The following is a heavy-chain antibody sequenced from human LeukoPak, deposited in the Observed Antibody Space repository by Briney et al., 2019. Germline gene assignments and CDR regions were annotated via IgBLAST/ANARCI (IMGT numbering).Heavy chain of an antibody. CDR3: VRTDNSGHDNFDY. J-gene: IGHJ4*02. Sequence: PGGSLRLSCAASGFTFSSYGMNWVRQAPGKGLEWLSYISGSGIPIYYADSVKGRFTVSRDNAKKSLYLQMNSLRAEDTAVYYCVRTDNSGHDNFDYWGQGTLVTVSS. D-gene: IGHD3-22*01. CDR1: GFTFSSYG. CDR2: ISGSGIPI. V-gene: IGHV3-48*01.